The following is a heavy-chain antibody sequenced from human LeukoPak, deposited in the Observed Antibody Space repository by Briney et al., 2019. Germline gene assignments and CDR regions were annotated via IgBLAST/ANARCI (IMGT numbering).Heavy chain of an antibody. D-gene: IGHD3-9*01. CDR1: GFPFSSYV. Sequence: GGSLRLSCDASGFPFSSYVMSWVRQAPGKGLEWIAYINHNAEMIFYPDFVKGRFTISRDNAKNSLYLQMNALRDEDTAIYYCARDHDWAFDLWGQGTLVTASS. CDR3: ARDHDWAFDL. CDR2: INHNAEMI. J-gene: IGHJ4*02. V-gene: IGHV3-48*02.